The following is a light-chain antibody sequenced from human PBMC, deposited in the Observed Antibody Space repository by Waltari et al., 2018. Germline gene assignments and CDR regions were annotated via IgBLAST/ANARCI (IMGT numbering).Light chain of an antibody. V-gene: IGLV3-27*01. Sequence: SSELTQPSSVSVSPGQTARITCSGDMLPKKYTRWFQQKPGQAPVLVLYQDSARPSGIPERFSGSSSVTIVTLTISGAQVEAESDYYCYSTTDNNLGVFGPGTRVTVL. CDR1: MLPKKY. CDR3: YSTTDNNLGV. J-gene: IGLJ1*01. CDR2: QDS.